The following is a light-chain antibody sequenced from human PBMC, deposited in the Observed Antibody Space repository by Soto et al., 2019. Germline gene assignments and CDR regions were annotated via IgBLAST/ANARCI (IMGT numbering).Light chain of an antibody. V-gene: IGKV2-40*01. CDR2: MLS. CDR1: QRLLDSDDGNTY. Sequence: DIVMTQTPLSLPVTPGEPASISCRSSQRLLDSDDGNTYLDWDLQKPGQSPQLRIYMLSTRASGAPDRYRCSGSGTEFKLKINMVEAADVGFYYCMQRLEFPSCTFGQGTKLEIK. CDR3: MQRLEFPSCT. J-gene: IGKJ2*02.